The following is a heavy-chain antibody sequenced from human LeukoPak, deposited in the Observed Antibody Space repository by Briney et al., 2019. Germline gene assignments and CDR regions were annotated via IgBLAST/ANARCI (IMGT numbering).Heavy chain of an antibody. J-gene: IGHJ4*02. V-gene: IGHV5-51*01. CDR1: GYTFSSYW. CDR3: ARQNDFRLDH. CDR2: IYPGDSDT. Sequence: GESLKISCKGSGYTFSSYWIGWVRQMPGKGLGWMGIIYPGDSDTRYSPSLQGQVTISVDTSIGTAYLQWSSLKASDTAIYYCARQNDFRLDHWGQGTLVTVSS. D-gene: IGHD3-3*01.